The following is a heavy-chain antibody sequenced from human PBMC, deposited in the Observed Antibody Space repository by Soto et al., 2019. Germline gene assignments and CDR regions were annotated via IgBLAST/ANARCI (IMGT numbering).Heavy chain of an antibody. CDR1: GFSFSSSA. V-gene: IGHV3-23*01. Sequence: EVQLLESGGGLVQPGGSLRLSCAASGFSFSSSAMSWVRLAPGSGLEWVSGISGSGDRTYYADSVKGRFTISRDDSKNTLYLQMSSLSVEDAATYFCEKGYGAYALRWFDPWGQGTLVTVSS. CDR2: ISGSGDRT. D-gene: IGHD5-18*01. CDR3: EKGYGAYALRWFDP. J-gene: IGHJ5*02.